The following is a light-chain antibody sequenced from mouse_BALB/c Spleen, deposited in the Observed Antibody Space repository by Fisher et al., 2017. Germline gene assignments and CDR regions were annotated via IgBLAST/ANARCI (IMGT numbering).Light chain of an antibody. CDR1: SSVSY. CDR2: LTS. Sequence: IVMTQTTAIMSASPGEKVTMTCSASSSVSYMYWYQQKPRSSPKPWIYLTSNLASGVPARFSGSGSGTSYSLTISSVEAEDDATYYCQQWSGYPLTFGAGTKLELK. CDR3: QQWSGYPLT. V-gene: IGKV4-68*01. J-gene: IGKJ5*01.